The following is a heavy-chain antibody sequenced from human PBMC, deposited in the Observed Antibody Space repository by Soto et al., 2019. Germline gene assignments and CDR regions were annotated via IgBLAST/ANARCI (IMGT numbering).Heavy chain of an antibody. Sequence: ASVQVSCKASGYTFPGYHMHWLRPAPRQGLAWMGWIKTSSGGTSGAQKFQGRVNMRRDTSISTANMELSRLRSDDTAVYSGARGEAMYSSSSARLGYWGQGTLVTVSS. J-gene: IGHJ4*02. CDR1: GYTFPGYH. CDR2: IKTSSGGT. CDR3: ARGEAMYSSSSARLGY. V-gene: IGHV1-2*02. D-gene: IGHD6-6*01.